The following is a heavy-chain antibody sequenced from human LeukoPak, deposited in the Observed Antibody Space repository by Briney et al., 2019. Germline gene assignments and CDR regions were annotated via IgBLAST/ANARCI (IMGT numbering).Heavy chain of an antibody. V-gene: IGHV4-34*01. Sequence: SETLSLTCAVYGGSFSGYYWSWIRQAPGKGLEWIGEINHSGSTNYNPSLKSRVTISVDTSKNQFSLKLSSVTAADTAVYYCARGGAAAGIRYFDYWGQGTLVTVSS. J-gene: IGHJ4*02. CDR1: GGSFSGYY. D-gene: IGHD6-13*01. CDR3: ARGGAAAGIRYFDY. CDR2: INHSGST.